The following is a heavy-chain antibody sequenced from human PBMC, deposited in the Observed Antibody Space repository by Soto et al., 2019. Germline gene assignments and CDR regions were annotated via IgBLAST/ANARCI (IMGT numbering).Heavy chain of an antibody. V-gene: IGHV4-31*03. J-gene: IGHJ4*02. D-gene: IGHD2-2*01. CDR2: IYYSGST. CDR3: ERSSTSANYFDY. CDR1: GGSISSGGYY. Sequence: QVQLQESGPGLVKPSQTLSLTCTVSGGSISSGGYYWSWIRQHPGKGLEWIGYIYYSGSTYYNPSLKSRVTISVDTSKNKGYLKLSSVTAADTAVYYCERSSTSANYFDYWGQGTLVTVSS.